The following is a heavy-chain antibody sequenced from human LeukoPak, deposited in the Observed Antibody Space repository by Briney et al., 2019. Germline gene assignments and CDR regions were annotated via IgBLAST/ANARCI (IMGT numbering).Heavy chain of an antibody. V-gene: IGHV3-7*03. Sequence: GGSLRLSCAASGFTFSSYWMIWVRQAPGKGLEWVANIKQDGSESYYVDSVKGRFTISRANAKNSVYLQMNSLRVEDTAVYYCAREFHCSGGTCYIDYYYYAMDVWGKGTTVTVSS. J-gene: IGHJ6*04. CDR1: GFTFSSYW. D-gene: IGHD2-15*01. CDR3: AREFHCSGGTCYIDYYYYAMDV. CDR2: IKQDGSES.